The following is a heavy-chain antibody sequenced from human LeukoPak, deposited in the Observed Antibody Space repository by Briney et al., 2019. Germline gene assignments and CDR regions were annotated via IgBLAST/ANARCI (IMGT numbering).Heavy chain of an antibody. CDR3: ARGYSNSFDY. CDR1: GGSISSGGYS. CDR2: IYHSGST. V-gene: IGHV4-30-2*01. Sequence: SETLSLTCAVSGGSISSGGYSWSWIRQAPGKGLEWIGYIYHSGSTYYNPSLKSRVTISVDRSKNQFSLKLSSVTAADTAVYYCARGYSNSFDYWGQGTLVTVSS. J-gene: IGHJ4*02. D-gene: IGHD6-13*01.